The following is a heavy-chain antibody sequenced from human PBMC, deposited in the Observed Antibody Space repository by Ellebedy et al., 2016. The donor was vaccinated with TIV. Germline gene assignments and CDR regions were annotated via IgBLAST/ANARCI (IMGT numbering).Heavy chain of an antibody. CDR2: IYYTGNT. V-gene: IGHV4-59*01. CDR3: AARAPTVTPIGDAFDI. CDR1: GVSITNNY. Sequence: SETLSLXXTVSGVSITNNYWSWIRQPPGKGLEWIAYIYYTGNTEYNPSLKSRVTISVDTSKNQFSLKLNSVTAADTAVYYCAARAPTVTPIGDAFDIWGQGTMVTVSS. D-gene: IGHD2-21*02. J-gene: IGHJ3*02.